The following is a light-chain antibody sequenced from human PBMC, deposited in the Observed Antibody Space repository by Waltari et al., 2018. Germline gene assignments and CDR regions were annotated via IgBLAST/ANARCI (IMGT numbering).Light chain of an antibody. CDR1: QSVLYNSNNKNY. V-gene: IGKV4-1*01. Sequence: DIVMTQSPDSLAVSLGERATINCKSSQSVLYNSNNKNYLAWYQQKPGQPPKLLIYWASTRQSGVPDRFSGVGSGTEFTLTISSLQAEDVAVYYCQQYYSSPRTFGQGTKVEIK. CDR3: QQYYSSPRT. J-gene: IGKJ1*01. CDR2: WAS.